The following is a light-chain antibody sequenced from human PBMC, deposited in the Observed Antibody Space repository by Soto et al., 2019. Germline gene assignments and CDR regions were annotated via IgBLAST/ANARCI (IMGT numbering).Light chain of an antibody. Sequence: EIVMTQSPGTLSVSPGERATLSCRASQSIANNFLAWHQQKPGQTPRLLIYGASNRATGIPDRFSGSGSGTDFTLTISRLEPEDFAVYYCQQYNNWPRITFGQGTRLEIK. J-gene: IGKJ5*01. CDR1: QSIANNF. V-gene: IGKV3-20*01. CDR3: QQYNNWPRIT. CDR2: GAS.